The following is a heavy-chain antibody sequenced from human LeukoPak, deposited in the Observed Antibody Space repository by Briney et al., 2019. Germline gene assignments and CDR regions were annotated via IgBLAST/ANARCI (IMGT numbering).Heavy chain of an antibody. J-gene: IGHJ4*02. D-gene: IGHD3-10*01. CDR1: GFTFSSYA. CDR3: AKGSYGSGSYYYFDH. Sequence: GGSLRLSCAASGFTFSSYAMHWVRQAPGKGLEWVAVISYDGSNKYYADSVKGRFTISRDNSKKTLYLQMNSLRAEDTAVYYCAKGSYGSGSYYYFDHWGQGTLVTVSS. CDR2: ISYDGSNK. V-gene: IGHV3-30-3*01.